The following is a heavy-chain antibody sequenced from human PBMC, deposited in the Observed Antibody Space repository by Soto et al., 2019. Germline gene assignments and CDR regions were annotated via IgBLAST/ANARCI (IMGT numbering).Heavy chain of an antibody. J-gene: IGHJ4*02. D-gene: IGHD2-2*02. CDR2: IIPIFGTA. V-gene: IGHV1-69*13. Sequence: SVKVSCKASGGTFSSYAISWVRQAPGQGLEWMGGIIPIFGTANYAQKFQGRVTITADESTSTAYMELSSLRSEGTAVYYCARQPAAIRGYFDYWGQGTLVTVSS. CDR3: ARQPAAIRGYFDY. CDR1: GGTFSSYA.